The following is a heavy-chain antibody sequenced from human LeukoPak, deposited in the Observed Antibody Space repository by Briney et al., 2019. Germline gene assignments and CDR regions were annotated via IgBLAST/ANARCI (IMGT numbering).Heavy chain of an antibody. CDR2: ISDSGGGT. V-gene: IGHV3-23*01. J-gene: IGHJ4*02. CDR1: GFTFSNFA. Sequence: PGGSLRLSCAASGFTFSNFAMSWVRQAPGKGLQWVSAISDSGGGTFYADSVKGRFTISRDNSKNALYLQMNSLRVEDTAIYYCAKRIGSSTTQIDYWGQGTLVTVSS. D-gene: IGHD2-2*01. CDR3: AKRIGSSTTQIDY.